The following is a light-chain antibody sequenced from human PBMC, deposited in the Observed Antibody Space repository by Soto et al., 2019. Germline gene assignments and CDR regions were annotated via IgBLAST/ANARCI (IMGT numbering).Light chain of an antibody. CDR1: QTIGMW. Sequence: DIQMTQSPSTLSASVGDRVTITCRASQTIGMWLAWYQQKPGKAPNLLIYDASSLKSGVPSRFSGSGSGTEFTLTISSLQPDDFATYYCQQYNSYSGTFGQGTKVDIK. V-gene: IGKV1-5*01. CDR2: DAS. CDR3: QQYNSYSGT. J-gene: IGKJ1*01.